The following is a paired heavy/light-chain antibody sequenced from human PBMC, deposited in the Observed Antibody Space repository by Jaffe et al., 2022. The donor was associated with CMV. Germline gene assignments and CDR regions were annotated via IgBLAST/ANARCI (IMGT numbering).Light chain of an antibody. CDR2: DNN. J-gene: IGLJ1*01. V-gene: IGLV1-40*01. CDR1: SSDIGAGYH. Sequence: QSVLTQPPSVSGAPGQRVTISCTGSSSDIGAGYHVYWYQQFLGTAPKLLIYDNNNRPSGVPDRFSGSKSGASASLAITGLQADDEADYYCQSFDRSLRTYVFGTGTKVTVL. CDR3: QSFDRSLRTYV.
Heavy chain of an antibody. V-gene: IGHV4-61*08. CDR3: SREIRNCFDP. J-gene: IGHJ5*02. Sequence: QVQLQESGPGLLKPSETLSLSCTVSGGSVNTDGSYWSWIRQPPGKGLEYIGYVSYIGNNNYNPSLKSRVTISLDTSKNQFSLTLTSVTAADTAVYYCSREIRNCFDPWGQGTLVTVSS. CDR2: VSYIGNN. CDR1: GGSVNTDGSY.